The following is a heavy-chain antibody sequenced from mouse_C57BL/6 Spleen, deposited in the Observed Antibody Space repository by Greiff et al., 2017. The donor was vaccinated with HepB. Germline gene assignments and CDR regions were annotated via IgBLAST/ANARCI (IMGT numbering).Heavy chain of an antibody. V-gene: IGHV3-1*01. J-gene: IGHJ4*01. CDR1: GYSITSGYD. CDR2: ISYSGST. Sequence: EVMLVESGPGMVKPSQSLSLTCTVTGYSITSGYDWHWIRHFPGNKLEWMGYISYSGSTNYNPSLKSRISITHDTSKNHFFLKLNSVTTEDTATYYCARDGGEYYAMDYWGQGTSVTVSS. CDR3: ARDGGEYYAMDY.